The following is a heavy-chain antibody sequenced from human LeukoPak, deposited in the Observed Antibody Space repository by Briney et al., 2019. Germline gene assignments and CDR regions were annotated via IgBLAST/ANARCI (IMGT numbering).Heavy chain of an antibody. D-gene: IGHD5-24*01. CDR1: GFTFSDYY. J-gene: IGHJ4*02. CDR2: ISSSRSYT. Sequence: KTGGSLRLSCAASGFTFSDYYMSWIRQAPGKGLEWVSYISSSRSYTNYADSVKGRFTISRDNAKNSLYLQMNSLRAEDTAVYYCARDVDREMANFDYWGQGTLVTVSS. V-gene: IGHV3-11*06. CDR3: ARDVDREMANFDY.